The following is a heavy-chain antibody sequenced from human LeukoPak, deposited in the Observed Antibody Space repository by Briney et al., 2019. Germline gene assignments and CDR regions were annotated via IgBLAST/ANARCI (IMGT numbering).Heavy chain of an antibody. J-gene: IGHJ1*01. CDR3: ARDDRYGLTSHFQH. CDR2: IYYSGST. D-gene: IGHD1-1*01. V-gene: IGHV4-30-4*01. Sequence: SETLSLTCTVSGGSISSGDYYWSWIRQPPGKGLEWIGYIYYSGSTYYNPSLKSRVTISVDTSKNQFSLKLSSVTAADTAVYYCARDDRYGLTSHFQHWGQGTLVTVSS. CDR1: GGSISSGDYY.